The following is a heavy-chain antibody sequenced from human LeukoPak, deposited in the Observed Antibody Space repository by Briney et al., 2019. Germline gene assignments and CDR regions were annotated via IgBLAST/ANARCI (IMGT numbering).Heavy chain of an antibody. V-gene: IGHV1-8*03. CDR2: MNPYSGNT. CDR3: ARGYTARYYYMDV. CDR1: GYTFTSYD. Sequence: ASVKVSCKASGYTFTSYDINWVRQATGQGLEWMGYMNPYSGNTGYAQNFQGRVTLTRNTSISTAYMELSSLRSEDTAVYYCARGYTARYYYMDVWGKGTTVTVSS. J-gene: IGHJ6*03. D-gene: IGHD1-1*01.